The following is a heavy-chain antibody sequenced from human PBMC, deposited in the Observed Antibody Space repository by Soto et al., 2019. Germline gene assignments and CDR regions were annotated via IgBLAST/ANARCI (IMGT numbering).Heavy chain of an antibody. Sequence: SVKVSCKASGFTFTSSAMQWVRQARGQRLEWIGWIVVGSGNTNYAQKFQERVTITRDMSTSTAYMELSSLRSEDTAVYYCAEDFSPNQGYCSGGSCPFSFAYWGKGTPVTVSS. CDR2: IVVGSGNT. CDR3: AEDFSPNQGYCSGGSCPFSFAY. J-gene: IGHJ4*02. CDR1: GFTFTSSA. V-gene: IGHV1-58*02. D-gene: IGHD2-15*01.